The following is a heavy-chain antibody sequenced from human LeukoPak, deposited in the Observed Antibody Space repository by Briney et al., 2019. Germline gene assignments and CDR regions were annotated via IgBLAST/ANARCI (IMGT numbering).Heavy chain of an antibody. V-gene: IGHV3-20*04. Sequence: GGSLRLSCAASGFTFDDYGMSWVRQAPGKGLEWVSGINWNGGSTGYADSVKGRFTISRDNAKNSLYLQMNSLRAEDTALYYCAKGGYCSGGSCYDDYWGQGTLVTVSS. CDR1: GFTFDDYG. D-gene: IGHD2-15*01. CDR2: INWNGGST. J-gene: IGHJ4*02. CDR3: AKGGYCSGGSCYDDY.